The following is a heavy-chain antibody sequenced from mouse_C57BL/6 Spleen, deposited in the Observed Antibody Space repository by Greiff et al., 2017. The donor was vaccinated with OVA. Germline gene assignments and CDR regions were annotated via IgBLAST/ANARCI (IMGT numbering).Heavy chain of an antibody. CDR3: ARIYYDYEGY. CDR2: IDPSDSYT. CDR1: GYTFTSYW. J-gene: IGHJ2*01. D-gene: IGHD2-4*01. Sequence: QVQLQQPGAELVKPGASVKLSCKASGYTFTSYWMQWVKQRPGQGLEWIGEIDPSDSYTHYNQKFKGQATLTVDTSSSTAYMQLSSLTSEDSAVYYCARIYYDYEGYWGQGTTLTVSS. V-gene: IGHV1-50*01.